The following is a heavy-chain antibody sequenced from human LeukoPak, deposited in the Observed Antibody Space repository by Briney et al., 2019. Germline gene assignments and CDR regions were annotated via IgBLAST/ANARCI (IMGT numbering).Heavy chain of an antibody. V-gene: IGHV4-34*01. D-gene: IGHD3-10*01. Sequence: SETLSLTCAVSGGSFSGYYWSWIRQPPGKGLGWIGEINHSGSSNYNPSLKSRVAISVDTTKNQFSLKLSSVTAADTAVYYCSRGRYYGSGSYYNVLDFDYWGQGTLVTVSS. J-gene: IGHJ4*02. CDR1: GGSFSGYY. CDR3: SRGRYYGSGSYYNVLDFDY. CDR2: INHSGSS.